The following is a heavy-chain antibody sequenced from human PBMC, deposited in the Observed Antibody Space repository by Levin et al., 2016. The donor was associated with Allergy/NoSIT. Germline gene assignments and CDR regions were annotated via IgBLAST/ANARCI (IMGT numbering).Heavy chain of an antibody. CDR1: GDSIKSYY. J-gene: IGHJ4*02. V-gene: IGHV4-59*01. Sequence: GSLRLSCTVSGDSIKSYYWTWIRQPPGEGLEWIGSVYYTGSTFYNPSLRGRGAISLDTSKNQFSLKVNSVTAADTAVYYCAACRHGGVSALDYWGQGTLVTVSS. CDR3: AACRHGGVSALDY. D-gene: IGHD2-8*02. CDR2: VYYTGST.